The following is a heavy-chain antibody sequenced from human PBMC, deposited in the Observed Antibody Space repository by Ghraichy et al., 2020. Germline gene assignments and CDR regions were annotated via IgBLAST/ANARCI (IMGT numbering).Heavy chain of an antibody. CDR1: GFTFSSYA. V-gene: IGHV3-23*01. CDR3: ATRLGELEPYC. J-gene: IGHJ4*02. CDR2: ISGSGGST. D-gene: IGHD3-16*01. Sequence: GESLNISCAASGFTFSSYAMSWVRQAPGKGLEWVSAISGSGGSTYYADSVKGRFTISRDNSKNTLYLQMNSLRAEDTAVYYCATRLGELEPYCWGQGTLVTVSS.